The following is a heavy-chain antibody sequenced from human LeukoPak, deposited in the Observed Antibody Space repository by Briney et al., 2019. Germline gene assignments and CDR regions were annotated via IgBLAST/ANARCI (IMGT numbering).Heavy chain of an antibody. CDR1: GYTFTSYG. CDR2: ISAYNGNT. V-gene: IGHV1-18*04. D-gene: IGHD6-19*01. Sequence: ASVKVSCKASGYTFTSYGISWVRQAPGQGLEWMGWISAYNGNTDYAQKLQGRVTMTTDTSTSTAYMELRSLRSDDTAVYHCARDIWSGIAVAGTTFDYWGQGTLVTVSS. J-gene: IGHJ4*02. CDR3: ARDIWSGIAVAGTTFDY.